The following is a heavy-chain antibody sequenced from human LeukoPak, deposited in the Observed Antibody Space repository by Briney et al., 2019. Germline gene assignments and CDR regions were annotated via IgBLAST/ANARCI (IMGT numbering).Heavy chain of an antibody. V-gene: IGHV3-7*01. CDR2: IKQDGSEK. CDR3: ATDLGSSRPNF. J-gene: IGHJ4*02. Sequence: GGSLRLSCAASGFSFSTYWMSWVRQAPGKGLEWVADIKQDGSEKYYVDSAKGRFTISRDNAKNSLYLQMNSLTAEDTAVYYCATDLGSSRPNFWGQGILVTVSS. CDR1: GFSFSTYW. D-gene: IGHD6-13*01.